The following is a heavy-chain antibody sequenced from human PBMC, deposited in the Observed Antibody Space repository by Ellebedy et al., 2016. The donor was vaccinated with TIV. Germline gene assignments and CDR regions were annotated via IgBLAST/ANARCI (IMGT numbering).Heavy chain of an antibody. V-gene: IGHV3-30-3*01. D-gene: IGHD6-13*01. Sequence: GESLKISCAASGFTFSSYAMHWVRQAPGKGLEWVAVISSDGSSKYYADSVKGRFTVSRDNSKNALFLQLNSLRVEDTAAFYWASSNWYGGGFDYWGLGTLVTVSS. CDR2: ISSDGSSK. CDR3: ASSNWYGGGFDY. CDR1: GFTFSSYA. J-gene: IGHJ4*02.